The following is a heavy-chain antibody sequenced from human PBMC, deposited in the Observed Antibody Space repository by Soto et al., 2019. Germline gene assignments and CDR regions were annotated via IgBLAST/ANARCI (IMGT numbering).Heavy chain of an antibody. Sequence: SVKVSCKASGGTFSSYAISWVRQAPGRGLEWMGGIIPIFGTANYAQKFQGRVTITADESTSTAYMELSSLRSEDTAVYYCARGERYFDWLFSFDYWGQGTLVTVSS. J-gene: IGHJ4*02. D-gene: IGHD3-9*01. CDR3: ARGERYFDWLFSFDY. CDR1: GGTFSSYA. CDR2: IIPIFGTA. V-gene: IGHV1-69*13.